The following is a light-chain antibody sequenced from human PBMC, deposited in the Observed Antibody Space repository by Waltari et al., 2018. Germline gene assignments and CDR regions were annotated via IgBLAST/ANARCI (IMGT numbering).Light chain of an antibody. CDR1: QSVSTW. CDR2: KVS. J-gene: IGKJ1*01. Sequence: DIQMTQPHYTPSASVGDKNPITCRASQSVSTWLALFQQKPGKAPNLLIYKVSNLESGVPSRFSGGGSGTEFTLTISSLQPDDFATYYCQQYNSDSWTFGQGTKVEI. CDR3: QQYNSDSWT. V-gene: IGKV1-5*03.